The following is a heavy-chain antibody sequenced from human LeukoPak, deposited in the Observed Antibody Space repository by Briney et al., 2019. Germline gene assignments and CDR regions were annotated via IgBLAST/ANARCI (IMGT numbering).Heavy chain of an antibody. Sequence: ASVKVSCKASGYTFTGYYMHWVRQAPGQGLEWMGWINPNSGGTNYAQKFQGWVTMTRDTSISTAYMELSRLRSDDTAVYYCARGGGGGYYGSSYNWFDPWGQGTLVTVSS. CDR1: GYTFTGYY. V-gene: IGHV1-2*04. J-gene: IGHJ5*02. CDR3: ARGGGGGYYGSSYNWFDP. CDR2: INPNSGGT. D-gene: IGHD1-26*01.